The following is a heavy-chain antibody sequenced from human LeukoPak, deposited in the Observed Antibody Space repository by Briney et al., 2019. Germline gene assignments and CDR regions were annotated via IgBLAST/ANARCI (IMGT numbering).Heavy chain of an antibody. CDR2: ISSSGSTI. D-gene: IGHD3-22*01. V-gene: IGHV3-48*03. Sequence: PGGSLRLPCAASGFTLSSYEMNWVRQAPGKGLEWVSYISSSGSTIYYADSVKGRFTISRDNAKNSLYLQMNSLRAEHTAVYYCARDFTMIVVPESGYWGQGTLVTVSS. CDR3: ARDFTMIVVPESGY. J-gene: IGHJ4*02. CDR1: GFTLSSYE.